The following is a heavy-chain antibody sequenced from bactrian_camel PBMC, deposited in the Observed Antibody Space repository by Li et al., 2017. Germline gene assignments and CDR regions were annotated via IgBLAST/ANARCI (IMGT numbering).Heavy chain of an antibody. D-gene: IGHD6*01. CDR3: AAVRYGGTWYPLCRARSADFGY. CDR1: GYIGYSYNDFSSYC. Sequence: HVQLVESGGGSVQAGGSLRLACAGSGYIGYSYNDFSSYCKGWFRQAPGKEREGVAATDSDGSTTYADPVKGRFTIHKDNAKNTLYLQMNSLKPEDTAMYYCAAVRYGGTWYPLCRARSADFGYWGQGTQVTVS. CDR2: TDSDGST. V-gene: IGHV3S53*01. J-gene: IGHJ6*01.